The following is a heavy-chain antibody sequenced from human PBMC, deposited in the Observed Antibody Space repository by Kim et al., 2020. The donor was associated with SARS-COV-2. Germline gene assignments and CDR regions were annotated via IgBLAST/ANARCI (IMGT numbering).Heavy chain of an antibody. D-gene: IGHD1-26*01. Sequence: SETLSLTCTVSGGSISSGDYYWSWIRQPPGKGLEWIGYIYYSGSTYYNPSLKSRVTISVDTSKNQFSLKLSSVTAADTAVYYCARALRVGAKGGFDYWGQGTLVTVSS. CDR1: GGSISSGDYY. J-gene: IGHJ4*02. V-gene: IGHV4-30-4*01. CDR2: IYYSGST. CDR3: ARALRVGAKGGFDY.